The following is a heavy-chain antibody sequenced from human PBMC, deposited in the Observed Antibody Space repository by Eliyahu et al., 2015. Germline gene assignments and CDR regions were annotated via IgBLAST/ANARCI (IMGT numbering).Heavy chain of an antibody. V-gene: IGHV4-39*01. Sequence: QLQLQESGPGLVKPSETLSLTCTVSGGSISSSSYYWGWIRQPPGKGLEWIGSIYYSVGTYYNPSLKSRVTISVDTSKNQFSLKLSSVTAADTAVYYCARQLERRGYFDYWGQGTLVTVSS. CDR2: IYYSVGT. J-gene: IGHJ4*02. CDR1: GGSISSSSYY. CDR3: ARQLERRGYFDY. D-gene: IGHD1-1*01.